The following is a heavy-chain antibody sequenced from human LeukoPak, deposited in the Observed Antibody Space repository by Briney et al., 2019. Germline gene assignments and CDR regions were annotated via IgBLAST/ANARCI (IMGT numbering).Heavy chain of an antibody. CDR1: GFTFSSYA. Sequence: GGSLRLSCAASGFTFSSYAMSWVRQAPGKGLEWVSAISGSGGSTYYADSVKGRFTISRDNSENTLYLQMNSLRAEDTAVYYCAKGEYCSSTSCQPDYWGQGTLVTVSS. J-gene: IGHJ4*02. D-gene: IGHD2-2*01. V-gene: IGHV3-23*01. CDR3: AKGEYCSSTSCQPDY. CDR2: ISGSGGST.